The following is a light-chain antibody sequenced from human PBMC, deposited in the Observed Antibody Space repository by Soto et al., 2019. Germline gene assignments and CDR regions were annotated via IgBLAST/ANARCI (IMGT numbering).Light chain of an antibody. J-gene: IGKJ4*01. Sequence: DIQMTQSPSTLSASVGDRVTITCRASQSISSWLAWYQQKPGKAPKLLIYDASSLESGVTSRFSGSGSDTEFTLTINNLQPDDFATYHCQQYNRYSLTLGGGTKVEIK. CDR3: QQYNRYSLT. V-gene: IGKV1-5*01. CDR1: QSISSW. CDR2: DAS.